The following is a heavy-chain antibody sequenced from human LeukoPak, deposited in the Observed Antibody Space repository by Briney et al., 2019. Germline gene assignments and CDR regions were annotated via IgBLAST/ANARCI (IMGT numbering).Heavy chain of an antibody. D-gene: IGHD4-17*01. CDR3: ARHFNSRNTVPTEPLDY. J-gene: IGHJ4*02. V-gene: IGHV4-39*01. Sequence: SETLSLTCTVSGGSISSSSYYWGWIRQPPGKGLEWIGSIYYSGSTYYNPSLKSRVTISVDTSKNQFSLKLSSVTAADTAVYYCARHFNSRNTVPTEPLDYWGQGPLVTVSS. CDR1: GGSISSSSYY. CDR2: IYYSGST.